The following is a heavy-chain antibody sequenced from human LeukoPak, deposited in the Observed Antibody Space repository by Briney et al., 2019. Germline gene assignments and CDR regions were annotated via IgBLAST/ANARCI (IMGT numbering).Heavy chain of an antibody. D-gene: IGHD6-19*01. Sequence: AAVSVSCKASGYTFTGYYIHWVRQAPGQGLEWMGWINPSSGGTNFAQKFQSRVTMTRDTSISTAYMELSRLTSDDTAVYYCTIIPLAATLDWSDPWGQGTLVTVSS. J-gene: IGHJ5*02. CDR1: GYTFTGYY. V-gene: IGHV1-2*02. CDR2: INPSSGGT. CDR3: TIIPLAATLDWSDP.